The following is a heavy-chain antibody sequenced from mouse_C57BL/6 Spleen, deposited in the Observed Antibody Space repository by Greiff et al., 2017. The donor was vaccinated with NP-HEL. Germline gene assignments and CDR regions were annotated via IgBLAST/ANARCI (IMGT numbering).Heavy chain of an antibody. D-gene: IGHD1-1*01. CDR2: IYPGDGDT. Sequence: VKVVESGPELVKPGASVKISCKASGYAFSSSWMNWVKQRPGKGLEWIGRIYPGDGDTNYNGKFKGKATLTADKSSSTAYMQLSSLTSEDSAVYFCARHYLGYFDVWGTGTTVTVSS. V-gene: IGHV1-82*01. J-gene: IGHJ1*03. CDR1: GYAFSSSW. CDR3: ARHYLGYFDV.